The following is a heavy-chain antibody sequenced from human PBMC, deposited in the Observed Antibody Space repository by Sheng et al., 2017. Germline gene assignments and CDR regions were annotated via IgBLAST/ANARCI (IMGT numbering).Heavy chain of an antibody. CDR3: ARDLKLGGSGWSAWFDP. CDR2: IYYSGST. V-gene: IGHV4-59*12. Sequence: QVQLQESGPGLVKPSETLSLTCTVSGGSISSYYWSWIRQPPGKGLEWIGYIYYSGSTNYNPSLKSRVTISVDTSKNQFSLKLSSVTAADTAVYYCARDLKLGGSGWSAWFDPWGPGEPLGHRLL. CDR1: GGSISSYY. D-gene: IGHD6-19*01. J-gene: IGHJ5*02.